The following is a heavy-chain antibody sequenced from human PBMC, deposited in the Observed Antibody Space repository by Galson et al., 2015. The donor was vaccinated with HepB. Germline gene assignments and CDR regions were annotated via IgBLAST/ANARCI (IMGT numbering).Heavy chain of an antibody. CDR2: ISSSSSYI. CDR1: GFTFSSYS. V-gene: IGHV3-21*04. J-gene: IGHJ6*02. D-gene: IGHD3-10*01. CDR3: ARVFALRWFGVLRTSYGMDV. Sequence: SLRLSCAASGFTFSSYSMNWVRQAPGKGLEWVSSISSSSSYIYYADSVKGRFTISRDNAKNTLYLQMNSLRAEDTAVYYCARVFALRWFGVLRTSYGMDVWGQGTTVTVSS.